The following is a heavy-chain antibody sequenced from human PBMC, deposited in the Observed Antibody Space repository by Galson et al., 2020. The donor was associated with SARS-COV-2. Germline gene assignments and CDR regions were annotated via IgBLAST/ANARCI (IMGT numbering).Heavy chain of an antibody. CDR1: GFTFSSYA. J-gene: IGHJ4*02. CDR2: ISYDGSNK. V-gene: IGHV3-30*04. D-gene: IGHD1-26*01. Sequence: GGSLRLSCAASGFTFSSYAMHWVRQAPGKGLEWVAVISYDGSNKYYADSVKGRFTISRDNSKNTLYLQMNSLRAEDTAVYYCARTISGSYYSPFDYWGQGTLVTGSS. CDR3: ARTISGSYYSPFDY.